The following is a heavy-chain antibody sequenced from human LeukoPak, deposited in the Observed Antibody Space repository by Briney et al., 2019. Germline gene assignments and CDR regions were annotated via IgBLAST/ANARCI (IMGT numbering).Heavy chain of an antibody. J-gene: IGHJ3*02. CDR1: GYTFTSYG. D-gene: IGHD3-22*01. V-gene: IGHV1-18*01. Sequence: GASVKVSCKASGYTFTSYGISWVRQAPGQGLEWRGWISAYNGNTNYAQKLQGRVTMTTDTSTSTAYMELRSLRSDDTAVYYCARVISDYYDSSGYPDAFDIWGQGTMVTVSS. CDR2: ISAYNGNT. CDR3: ARVISDYYDSSGYPDAFDI.